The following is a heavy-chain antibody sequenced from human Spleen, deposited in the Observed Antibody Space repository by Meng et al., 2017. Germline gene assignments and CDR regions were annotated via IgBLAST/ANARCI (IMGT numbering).Heavy chain of an antibody. Sequence: GESLKISCAASGFTFSRKAMHWVRQAPGKGLEWVAVISYDGSKKYYADSVKGRFTISRDNSKNTLDLQVNSLRAEDTAVYYCARETRSPSWFGEPSPSEFWGQGTLVTVSS. CDR3: ARETRSPSWFGEPSPSEF. CDR1: GFTFSRKA. D-gene: IGHD3-10*01. CDR2: ISYDGSKK. V-gene: IGHV3-30*01. J-gene: IGHJ4*02.